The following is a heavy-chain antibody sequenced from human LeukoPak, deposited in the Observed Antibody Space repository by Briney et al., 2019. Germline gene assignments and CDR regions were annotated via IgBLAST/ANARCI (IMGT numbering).Heavy chain of an antibody. CDR3: TTLLGYCRSTSCQRPYYYYGMDV. CDR2: IKSKTDGGTT. CDR1: GFTFSNAW. D-gene: IGHD2-2*01. Sequence: GGSLRLSCAASGFTFSNAWMSWVRQAPGKGLEWVGRIKSKTDGGTTDYAAPVKGRFTISRDDSKNTLYLQMNSLKTEDTAVYYCTTLLGYCRSTSCQRPYYYYGMDVWGQGTTVTVSS. V-gene: IGHV3-15*01. J-gene: IGHJ6*02.